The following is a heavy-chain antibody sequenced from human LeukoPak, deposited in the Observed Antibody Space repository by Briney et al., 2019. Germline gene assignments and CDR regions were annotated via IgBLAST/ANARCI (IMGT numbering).Heavy chain of an antibody. CDR2: IYYSGST. J-gene: IGHJ5*02. CDR1: GGSISSHY. V-gene: IGHV4-59*11. D-gene: IGHD3-3*01. Sequence: PSETLSLTCTVSGGSISSHYWSWIRQPPGKGLEWIGYIYYSGSTNYNPSLKSRVTISVDTSKNQFSLKLSSVTAADTAVYYCARDNTCYDFWSGYYAMYNWFDPWGQGTLVTVSS. CDR3: ARDNTCYDFWSGYYAMYNWFDP.